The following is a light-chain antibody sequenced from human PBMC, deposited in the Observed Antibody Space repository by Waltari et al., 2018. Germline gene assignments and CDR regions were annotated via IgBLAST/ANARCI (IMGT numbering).Light chain of an antibody. CDR1: QSINNW. CDR3: QQYNDNSTWT. J-gene: IGKJ1*01. V-gene: IGKV1-5*03. CDR2: KTS. Sequence: RGSQSINNWLAWVQQKPGKAPKLLSDKTSTLESGVPSSFSGSGYGTEFTLTISSLQPDDFATYYCQQYNDNSTWTFGQGTKVEVK.